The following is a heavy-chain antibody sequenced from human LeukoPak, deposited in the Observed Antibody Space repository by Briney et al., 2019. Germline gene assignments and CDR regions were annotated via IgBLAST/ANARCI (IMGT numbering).Heavy chain of an antibody. J-gene: IGHJ4*02. CDR1: GFTFSSYG. V-gene: IGHV3-21*01. CDR2: ISSSSSYL. CDR3: AWDRRSGYSGYDYGVFDH. Sequence: GGSLRLSCAASGFTFSSYGMNWVRQAPGKGLEWVSSISSSSSYLYYTDSLKGRFTISRDNAKNSLYLQMNSLRAEDTAVYYCAWDRRSGYSGYDYGVFDHWGQGTLVTVSS. D-gene: IGHD5-12*01.